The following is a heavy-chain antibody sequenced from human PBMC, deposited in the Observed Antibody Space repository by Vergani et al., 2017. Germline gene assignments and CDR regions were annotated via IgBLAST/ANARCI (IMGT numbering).Heavy chain of an antibody. D-gene: IGHD6-13*01. J-gene: IGHJ5*02. CDR2: FNHSGST. CDR3: AIGSSSWYPRGGNWFDP. Sequence: QVQLQQWGAGLLKPSETLSLTCAVYGGSFSGYYWSWIRQPPGKGLECIGEFNHSGSTNYKPSLKSRVTISVDTSENQFSLKLSSVTAADTAVYYCAIGSSSWYPRGGNWFDPWGQATLVTVTS. CDR1: GGSFSGYY. V-gene: IGHV4-34*01.